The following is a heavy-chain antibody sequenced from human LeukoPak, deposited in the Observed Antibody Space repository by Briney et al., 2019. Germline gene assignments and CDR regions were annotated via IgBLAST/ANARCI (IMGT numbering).Heavy chain of an antibody. CDR2: ISYDGSNE. CDR1: GFTFSSYV. J-gene: IGHJ4*02. D-gene: IGHD4-17*01. CDR3: ARDPTDAYYFDY. V-gene: IGHV3-30*04. Sequence: PGGSLRLSCAASGFTFSSYVMHWVRQAPGKGLEWVAIISYDGSNEYYADSVKGRFTISRDNSKNTLYLQMNSLRAEDTAVYYCARDPTDAYYFDYWGQGTLVTVSS.